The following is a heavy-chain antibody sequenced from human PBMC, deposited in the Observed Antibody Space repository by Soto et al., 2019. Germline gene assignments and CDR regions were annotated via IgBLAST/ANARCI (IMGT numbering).Heavy chain of an antibody. CDR3: ATWVDYGDFEGFDF. J-gene: IGHJ4*02. V-gene: IGHV3-73*01. Sequence: GSLRLSCAASGFTFGASALQWVRQASGKGLEWLGRIGSRGESYATTYDVSVKGRFTISRDDSKKTAYLDLTRLTTNDTATYFCATWVDYGDFEGFDFWGQGTLVTVSS. D-gene: IGHD4-17*01. CDR2: IGSRGESYAT. CDR1: GFTFGASA.